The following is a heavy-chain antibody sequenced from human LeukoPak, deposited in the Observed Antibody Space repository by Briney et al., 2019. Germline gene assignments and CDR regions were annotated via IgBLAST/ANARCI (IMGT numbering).Heavy chain of an antibody. V-gene: IGHV4-61*01. CDR2: IYYSGST. J-gene: IGHJ6*02. CDR1: GGPVSSGSYY. Sequence: SETLSLTCTVSGGPVSSGSYYWSWIRQPPGKGLEWIGYIYYSGSTNYNPSLKSRVTISVDTSKNQFSLKLSSVTAADTAVYYCAREVKEADYYYGMDVWGQGTTVTVSS. CDR3: AREVKEADYYYGMDV. D-gene: IGHD6-25*01.